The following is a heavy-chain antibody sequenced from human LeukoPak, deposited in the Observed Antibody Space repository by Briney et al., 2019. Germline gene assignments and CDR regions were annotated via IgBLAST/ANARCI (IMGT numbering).Heavy chain of an antibody. CDR1: GFTFSNAW. CDR2: IKSKTDGGTT. CDR3: TKQYYYDSSGYYYYYYYGMDV. Sequence: GGSLRLSCAASGFTFSNAWMNWVRQAPGKGLEWVGRIKSKTDGGTTDYAAPVKGRFTISRDDSKKTLYLQMNSLKTEDTTVYYCTKQYYYDSSGYYYYYYYGMDVWGQGTTVTVSS. V-gene: IGHV3-15*07. J-gene: IGHJ6*02. D-gene: IGHD3-22*01.